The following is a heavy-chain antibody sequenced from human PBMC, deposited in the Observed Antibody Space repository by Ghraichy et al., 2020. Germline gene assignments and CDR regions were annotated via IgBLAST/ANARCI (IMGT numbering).Heavy chain of an antibody. CDR1: GFTFSNYW. D-gene: IGHD1-26*01. V-gene: IGHV3-7*03. CDR3: ARVSGDAFFDY. CDR2: IKEDGSET. J-gene: IGHJ4*02. Sequence: ETLSLTCVASGFTFSNYWMRWVRQAPGKGLEWVANIKEDGSETYYVESVRGRFTISRDNAKNSLYLQMNSLRAEDTAVYYCARVSGDAFFDYWGQGILVTVSS.